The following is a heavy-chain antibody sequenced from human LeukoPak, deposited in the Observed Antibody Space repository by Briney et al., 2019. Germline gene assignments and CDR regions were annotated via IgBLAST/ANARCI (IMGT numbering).Heavy chain of an antibody. Sequence: PSETLSLTCAVSGYSISSGYYWGWTRQPPGKGLGWIGSIYHSGSTYYNPSLKSRVTISVDTSKNQFSLKLSSVTAADTAVYYCARMSGYEDPHYFDYWGQGTLVTVSS. D-gene: IGHD5-12*01. CDR3: ARMSGYEDPHYFDY. CDR1: GYSISSGYY. J-gene: IGHJ4*02. CDR2: IYHSGST. V-gene: IGHV4-38-2*01.